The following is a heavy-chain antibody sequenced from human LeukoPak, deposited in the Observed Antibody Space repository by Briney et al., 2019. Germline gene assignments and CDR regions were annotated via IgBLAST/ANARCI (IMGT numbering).Heavy chain of an antibody. D-gene: IGHD6-19*01. Sequence: ASVKVSCKASGGTFSSYAISWVRQAPGQGLEWMGWINPNSGGTNYAQKFQGRVTMTRDTSISTAYMELSRLKSDDTAVYYCAREPPRIAVAGTGYWGQGTLVTVSS. V-gene: IGHV1-2*02. J-gene: IGHJ4*02. CDR1: GGTFSSYA. CDR3: AREPPRIAVAGTGY. CDR2: INPNSGGT.